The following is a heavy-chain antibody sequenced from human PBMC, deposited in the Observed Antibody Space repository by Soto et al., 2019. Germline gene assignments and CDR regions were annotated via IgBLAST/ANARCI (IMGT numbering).Heavy chain of an antibody. D-gene: IGHD1-1*01. CDR2: ISGSGNSI. V-gene: IGHV3-11*01. CDR3: ATLSTQFDR. J-gene: IGHJ5*02. Sequence: PRLSCAASGFTFSDYYMSWIRQAPGMGLEWVSYISGSGNSIYYADSVKGRFTISRDNAKNSLYLQMNSLRVEDTAVYYCATLSTQFDRWGQGNLVTVSS. CDR1: GFTFSDYY.